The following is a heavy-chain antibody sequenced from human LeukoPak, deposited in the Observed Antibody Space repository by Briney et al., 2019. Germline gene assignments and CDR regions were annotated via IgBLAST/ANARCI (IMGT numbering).Heavy chain of an antibody. D-gene: IGHD7-27*01. CDR3: TRGLVGISYYYYYGMDV. J-gene: IGHJ6*02. Sequence: PGGSLRLSCTASGFTFGDYAMSWVRQAPGKGLEWVGFIRSKAYGGTTEYAASVKGRFTISRDDSKSIAYLQMNSLKTEDTAVYHCTRGLVGISYYYYYGMDVRGQGTTVTVSS. CDR2: IRSKAYGGTT. V-gene: IGHV3-49*04. CDR1: GFTFGDYA.